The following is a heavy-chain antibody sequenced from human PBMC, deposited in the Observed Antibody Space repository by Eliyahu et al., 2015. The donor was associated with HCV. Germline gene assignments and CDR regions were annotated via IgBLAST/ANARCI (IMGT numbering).Heavy chain of an antibody. V-gene: IGHV3-23*01. D-gene: IGHD6-19*01. CDR3: AKACLGDQWQSRMDYFDN. Sequence: DSVKGRFTISRDNSKNTVHLHMVSLRAEDTAVYFCAKACLGDQWQSRMDYFDNWGQGTQVTVSS. J-gene: IGHJ4*02.